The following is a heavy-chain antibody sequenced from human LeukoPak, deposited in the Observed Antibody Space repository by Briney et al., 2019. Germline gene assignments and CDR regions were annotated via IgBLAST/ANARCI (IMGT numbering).Heavy chain of an antibody. CDR1: GYTFVNYD. CDR3: TMTSPAGYNLVGAFDT. Sequence: ASVKVSCKASGYTFVNYDINWVRQATGQGLEWMGWMNPTSGNTGYAQKLQGRVSMTRDTSISTAYMELSSLTYEDTAVDYCTMTSPAGYNLVGAFDTWGQGTKVTVSS. V-gene: IGHV1-8*01. D-gene: IGHD5-24*01. J-gene: IGHJ3*02. CDR2: MNPTSGNT.